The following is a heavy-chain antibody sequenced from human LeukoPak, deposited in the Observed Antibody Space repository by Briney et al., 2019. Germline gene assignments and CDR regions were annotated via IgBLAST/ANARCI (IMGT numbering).Heavy chain of an antibody. CDR2: IRSKANSYAT. V-gene: IGHV3-73*01. J-gene: IGHJ3*02. CDR3: AKDGSWYGLDAFDI. D-gene: IGHD2-15*01. Sequence: AGGSLRLSCEASGFTFSDSAMHWVRQASGKGLEWVGRIRSKANSYATAYAASVKGRFTISRDDSKNTAYLQMNSLKTEDTAVYYCAKDGSWYGLDAFDIWGQGTMVTVSS. CDR1: GFTFSDSA.